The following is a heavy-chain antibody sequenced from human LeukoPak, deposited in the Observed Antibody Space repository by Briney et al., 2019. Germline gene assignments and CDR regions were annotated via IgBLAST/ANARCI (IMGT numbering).Heavy chain of an antibody. J-gene: IGHJ3*02. CDR1: GGSISSYY. D-gene: IGHD3-9*01. CDR3: ARDGDPVYYDILTGYYIGAFDI. CDR2: LYYSGST. V-gene: IGHV4-59*01. Sequence: SETLSLTCTVSGGSISSYYWSWIRQPPGKGLEWIGYLYYSGSTNYNPSLKSRVTISVDTSKNQFSLKLSSEAAADTAVYYCARDGDPVYYDILTGYYIGAFDIWGQGTMVTVSS.